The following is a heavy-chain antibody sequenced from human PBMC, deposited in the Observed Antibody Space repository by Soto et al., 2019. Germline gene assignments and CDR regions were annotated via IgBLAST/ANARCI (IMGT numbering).Heavy chain of an antibody. V-gene: IGHV3-30-3*01. CDR1: GFTFSSYA. CDR2: ISYDGSNK. D-gene: IGHD4-17*01. CDR3: ARAYRGGDYSTDY. Sequence: QVQLVESGGGVVQPGRSLRLSCAASGFTFSSYAMHWVRQAPGKGLEWVAVISYDGSNKYYADSVKGRFTISRDNSKNTLYLQMNSLRAEDTAGYYCARAYRGGDYSTDYWGQGTLVTVSS. J-gene: IGHJ4*02.